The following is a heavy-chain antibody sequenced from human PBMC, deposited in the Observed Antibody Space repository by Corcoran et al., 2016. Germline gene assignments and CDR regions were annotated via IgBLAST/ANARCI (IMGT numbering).Heavy chain of an antibody. CDR2: INPSGGST. J-gene: IGHJ6*02. Sequence: QVQLVQSGAEVKKPGASVKVSCKASGYTFTSYYMHWVRQAPGQGLEWMGIINPSGGSTSYAQKFQGRVTMTRDTSTSTVYMELSSLRSEDTAVYYCARPSTPWMGATHGGMDVWGQGTTVTVSS. CDR1: GYTFTSYY. D-gene: IGHD1-26*01. CDR3: ARPSTPWMGATHGGMDV. V-gene: IGHV1-46*01.